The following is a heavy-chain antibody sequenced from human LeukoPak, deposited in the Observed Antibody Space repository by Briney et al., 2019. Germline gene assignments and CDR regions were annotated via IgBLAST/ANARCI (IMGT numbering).Heavy chain of an antibody. D-gene: IGHD2-8*01. CDR3: ARGGYCTNAICYTWNAFDI. CDR1: GFTFSSYE. CDR2: IRSGGSTT. Sequence: GGSLRLSCAASGFTFSSYEVNWVRQAPGKGLEWVSYIRSGGSTTHYTDSVKGRFTISRDDAKNSLYLQMNSLRAEDTAIYYCARGGYCTNAICYTWNAFDIWGQGTMVAVSS. J-gene: IGHJ3*02. V-gene: IGHV3-48*03.